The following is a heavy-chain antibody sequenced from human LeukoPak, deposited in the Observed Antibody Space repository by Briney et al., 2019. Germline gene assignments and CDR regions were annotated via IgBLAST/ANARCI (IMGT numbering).Heavy chain of an antibody. V-gene: IGHV4-61*02. D-gene: IGHD4-23*01. CDR3: ARHSSVVTFDMDV. CDR2: IYTSGST. CDR1: GGSISSSSYY. J-gene: IGHJ6*02. Sequence: SETLSLTCTVSGGSISSSSYYWSWIRQPAGKGLEWIGRIYTSGSTNYNPSLKSRVTISVDTSKNQFSLKLSSVTAADTAVYYCARHSSVVTFDMDVWGLGTTVTVSS.